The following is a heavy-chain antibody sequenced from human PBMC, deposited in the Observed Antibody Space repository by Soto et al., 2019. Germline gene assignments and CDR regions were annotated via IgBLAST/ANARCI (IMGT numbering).Heavy chain of an antibody. J-gene: IGHJ4*02. CDR2: ISSSSSYI. V-gene: IGHV3-21*01. CDR3: ARDPRGYCDEYYFDY. CDR1: GFTFSSYS. D-gene: IGHD5-12*01. Sequence: EVQLVESGGGLVKPGGSLRLSCAASGFTFSSYSMNWVRQAPGKGLEWVSSISSSSSYIYYADSVKGRFTISRDNAKNSLYLQMNSLRAEDTAVYYCARDPRGYCDEYYFDYWGQGTLVTVSS.